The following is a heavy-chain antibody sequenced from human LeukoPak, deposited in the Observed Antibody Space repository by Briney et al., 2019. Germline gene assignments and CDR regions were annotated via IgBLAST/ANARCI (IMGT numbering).Heavy chain of an antibody. V-gene: IGHV1-58*02. D-gene: IGHD3-22*01. J-gene: IGHJ5*02. CDR2: IVVGSGNT. CDR3: AAGFRDCYDSSGYYYLSWFDP. Sequence: SVKVSCKASGFTFTSSAMQWVRQARGQRLEWTGWIVVGSGNTNYAQKFQERVTITRDMSTSTAYMELSSLRSEDTAVYYCAAGFRDCYDSSGYYYLSWFDPWGQGTLVTVSS. CDR1: GFTFTSSA.